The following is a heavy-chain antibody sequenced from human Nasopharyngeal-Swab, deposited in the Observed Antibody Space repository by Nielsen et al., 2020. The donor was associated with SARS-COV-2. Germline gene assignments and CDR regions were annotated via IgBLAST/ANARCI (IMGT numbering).Heavy chain of an antibody. J-gene: IGHJ4*02. CDR1: GYSFTSYW. Sequence: GESLKISCKGSGYSFTSYWIGWVRQMPGKGLEWMGIIYPGDADTRYSPSFQGQVTISADKSISTAYLQGSSLKASDTAMYYCARLTTVTPDYFDYWGQGTLVTVSS. CDR2: IYPGDADT. V-gene: IGHV5-51*01. D-gene: IGHD4-17*01. CDR3: ARLTTVTPDYFDY.